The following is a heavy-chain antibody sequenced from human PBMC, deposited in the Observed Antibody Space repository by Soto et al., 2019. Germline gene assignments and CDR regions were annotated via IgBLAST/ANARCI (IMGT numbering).Heavy chain of an antibody. CDR2: ISNSGST. D-gene: IGHD2-2*01. Sequence: SETLSLTCTVSGGSISSYHWSWIRQPPGKGLEWIGNISNSGSTNYNPSLKSRVTISVDTSKNQFSLKLTSVTAADTAVYHCAREIGYCTTTSCHAGPLYYYMDVWGKGTTVTVSS. J-gene: IGHJ6*03. CDR3: AREIGYCTTTSCHAGPLYYYMDV. V-gene: IGHV4-59*01. CDR1: GGSISSYH.